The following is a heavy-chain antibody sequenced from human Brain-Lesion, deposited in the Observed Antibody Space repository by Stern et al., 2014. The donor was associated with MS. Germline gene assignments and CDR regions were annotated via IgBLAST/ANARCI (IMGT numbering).Heavy chain of an antibody. CDR1: GYTFTGYY. CDR2: INPKSGGT. D-gene: IGHD3-22*01. J-gene: IGHJ4*02. Sequence: QVQLVESGAEVKKPGASVKVSCKASGYTFTGYYMHWVRQAPGKGLEWMGWINPKSGGTNYAQKFQGWVTMTRDTSINTAYMELSRLRSDDTAVYYCATYYYDSTGYNDFWGQGTLGTVS. CDR3: ATYYYDSTGYNDF. V-gene: IGHV1-2*04.